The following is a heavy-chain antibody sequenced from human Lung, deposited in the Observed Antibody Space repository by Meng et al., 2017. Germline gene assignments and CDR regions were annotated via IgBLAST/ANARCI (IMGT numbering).Heavy chain of an antibody. V-gene: IGHV4-34*02. Sequence: HLRRWGAGLLKPSETLSLTCVVSGGAFSDYYWSCIRQPPGKGLEWIGEINHSGSTNYNPSLESRATISVDTSQNNLSLKLSSVTAADSAVYYCARGPTTMAHDFDYWGQGTLVTVSS. D-gene: IGHD4-11*01. CDR1: GGAFSDYY. J-gene: IGHJ4*02. CDR2: INHSGST. CDR3: ARGPTTMAHDFDY.